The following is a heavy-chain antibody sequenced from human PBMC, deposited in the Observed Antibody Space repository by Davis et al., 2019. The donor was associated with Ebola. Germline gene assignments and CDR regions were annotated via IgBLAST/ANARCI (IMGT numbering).Heavy chain of an antibody. J-gene: IGHJ4*02. CDR1: GFTFSSSS. CDR2: ISSSATSI. D-gene: IGHD2-8*02. Sequence: GESLKISCAASGFTFSSSSMNWVRQAPGKGLEWLSYISSSATSIYYADSVKGRFTISRDNVKNSLYLQMNSLRAEDTAVYYCARVRWTGGYYFDYWGQGTLVTVSS. V-gene: IGHV3-48*01. CDR3: ARVRWTGGYYFDY.